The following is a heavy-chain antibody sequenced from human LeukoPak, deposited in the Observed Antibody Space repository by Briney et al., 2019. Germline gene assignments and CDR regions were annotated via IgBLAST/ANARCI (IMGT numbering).Heavy chain of an antibody. V-gene: IGHV1-2*02. Sequence: ASVKVSCKASGYTFTGYYMHWVRQAPGQGLEWMGWINPNSGGTNYAQKFQGRVTMTRDTSISTAYMELRSLRSDDTAVYYCARDREGQQWLVVSAYYYYMDVWGKGTTVTVSS. D-gene: IGHD6-19*01. CDR1: GYTFTGYY. J-gene: IGHJ6*03. CDR3: ARDREGQQWLVVSAYYYYMDV. CDR2: INPNSGGT.